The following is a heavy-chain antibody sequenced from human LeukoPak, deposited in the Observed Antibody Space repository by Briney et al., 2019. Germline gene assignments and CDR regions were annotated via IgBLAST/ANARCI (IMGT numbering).Heavy chain of an antibody. J-gene: IGHJ3*02. CDR1: GGSFSGYY. V-gene: IGHV4-34*01. Sequence: SETLSLTCAVYGGSFSGYYWSWIRQPPGKGLEWIGSIYSNGGTYYNPSLRSRVTMSVDTSKYQFSLKLTSVTAAETAVYYCARRGRITIFGVVPDNAFDIWGQGTMVTVSS. D-gene: IGHD3-3*01. CDR2: IYSNGGT. CDR3: ARRGRITIFGVVPDNAFDI.